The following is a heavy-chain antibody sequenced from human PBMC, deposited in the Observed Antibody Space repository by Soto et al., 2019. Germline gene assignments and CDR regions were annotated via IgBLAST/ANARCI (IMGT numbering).Heavy chain of an antibody. J-gene: IGHJ4*02. CDR1: GGSISSGGYY. Sequence: QVQLQESGPGLVKPSQTLSLTCTVSGGSISSGGYYWSWIRQHPGKGLEWIGSIYYSGSTYYNPSLRRRLTTTVDTSKSPFPLKLSSVTAADTAVYYCARGVLHWGQGTLVTVSS. D-gene: IGHD3-16*01. V-gene: IGHV4-31*03. CDR3: ARGVLH. CDR2: IYYSGST.